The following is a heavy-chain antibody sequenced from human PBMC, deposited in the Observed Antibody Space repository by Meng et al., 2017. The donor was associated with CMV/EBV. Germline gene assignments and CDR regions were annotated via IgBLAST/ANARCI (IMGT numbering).Heavy chain of an antibody. V-gene: IGHV4-34*01. D-gene: IGHD2-2*02. J-gene: IGHJ4*02. CDR3: ARHVRQAQDIVVVPAAIGRYYFDY. CDR1: GGSFSGSY. Sequence: SQTLSLTCAVYGGSFSGSYWSWIRQPPGKGLEWIGEINHSGSTNYNPSLKSRVTISVDTSKNQFSLKLSSVTAADTAVYYCARHVRQAQDIVVVPAAIGRYYFDYWGQGTLVPSPQ. CDR2: INHSGST.